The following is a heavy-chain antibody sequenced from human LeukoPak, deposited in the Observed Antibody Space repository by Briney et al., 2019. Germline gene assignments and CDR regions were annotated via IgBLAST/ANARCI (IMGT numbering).Heavy chain of an antibody. CDR2: INHSGST. V-gene: IGHV4-34*01. CDR1: GGPFSGYY. CDR3: ARSYYVSGSYIPFDY. D-gene: IGHD3-10*01. Sequence: SETLSLTCAVYGGPFSGYYWSWIRQPPGKGLEWIGEINHSGSTNYNPSLKSRVTISVDKSKNQFSLKLSSVTAADTAVYFCARSYYVSGSYIPFDYWGQGTLVTVSS. J-gene: IGHJ4*02.